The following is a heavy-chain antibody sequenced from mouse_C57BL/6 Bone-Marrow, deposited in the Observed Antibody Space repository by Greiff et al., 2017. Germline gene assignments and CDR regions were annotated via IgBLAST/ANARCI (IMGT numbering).Heavy chain of an antibody. CDR3: ARGVLKDY. CDR2: SRNKANDYTT. Sequence: EVKLVESGGGLVQSGRSLRLSCATSGFTFSDFYMEWVRQAPGKGLEWIAASRNKANDYTTAYIASVQGRFIVSRDTSQSILYLQMNALRAEDTASYYCARGVLKDYWGQGTTLTVSS. V-gene: IGHV7-1*01. D-gene: IGHD1-1*01. J-gene: IGHJ2*01. CDR1: GFTFSDFY.